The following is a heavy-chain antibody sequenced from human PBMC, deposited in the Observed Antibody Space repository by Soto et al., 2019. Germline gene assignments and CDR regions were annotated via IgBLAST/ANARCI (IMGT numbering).Heavy chain of an antibody. CDR1: RGSINNSY. D-gene: IGHD4-17*01. V-gene: IGHV4-59*01. J-gene: IGHJ4*02. CDR2: IHYTGTT. CDR3: ASFPSYGDSTLDY. Sequence: PSETLSLTCTVSRGSINNSYWTWIRQPPGKRLEWIGYIHYTGTTNHNPSLRGRVTMSVDTSNNQFSLKLSSVTAADTAVYYCASFPSYGDSTLDYWGQGTLVTVSS.